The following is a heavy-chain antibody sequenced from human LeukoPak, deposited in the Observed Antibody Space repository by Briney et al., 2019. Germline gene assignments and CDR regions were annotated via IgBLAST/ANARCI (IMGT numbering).Heavy chain of an antibody. J-gene: IGHJ5*02. V-gene: IGHV3-30*18. CDR2: TSFDGNGK. Sequence: GGSLRLSCAASGFNFGTYGMHWVRQAPGKGLEWVAVTSFDGNGKYYADSVKGRFTISRDNSMNTLYLQVNSVRPDDTAVYYCAKEQPSGFTFGPPEFDPWGQGTLVTVSA. CDR1: GFNFGTYG. CDR3: AKEQPSGFTFGPPEFDP. D-gene: IGHD3-3*01.